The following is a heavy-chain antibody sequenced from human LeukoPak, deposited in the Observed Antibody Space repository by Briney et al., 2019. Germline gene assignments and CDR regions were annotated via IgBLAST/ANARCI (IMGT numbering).Heavy chain of an antibody. V-gene: IGHV1-69*05. D-gene: IGHD1-26*01. J-gene: IGHJ4*02. Sequence: SVKVSCKASGGTFSSYAISWVRQAPGQGLEWMGGIIPIFGTANYAQKFQGRVTITTDESTSTAYMELSSLRSEDTAVYYCARSTIVVSSTFFDYWGQGTRVTVSS. CDR2: IIPIFGTA. CDR1: GGTFSSYA. CDR3: ARSTIVVSSTFFDY.